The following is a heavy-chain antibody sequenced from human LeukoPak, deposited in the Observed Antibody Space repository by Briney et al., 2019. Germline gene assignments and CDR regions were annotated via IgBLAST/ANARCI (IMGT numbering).Heavy chain of an antibody. D-gene: IGHD6-6*01. V-gene: IGHV3-7*01. CDR1: GFTFSSYW. J-gene: IGHJ4*02. Sequence: GGSLRLSCAASGFTFSSYWMSWVRQAPGKGLEWVANIKQDGSEKYYVDSVKGRFTISRDNAKNSLYLQMNSLRAEDTAVYYCARESSGSSSSFDHWGQGTLVTVSS. CDR3: ARESSGSSSSFDH. CDR2: IKQDGSEK.